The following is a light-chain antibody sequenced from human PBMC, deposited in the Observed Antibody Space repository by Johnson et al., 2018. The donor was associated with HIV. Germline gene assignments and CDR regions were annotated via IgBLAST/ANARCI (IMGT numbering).Light chain of an antibody. CDR1: SSNIGNNY. J-gene: IGLJ1*01. CDR3: GTWDNSLSAGV. Sequence: QSVLTQPPSVSAAPGQKVTISCSGSSSNIGNNYVSWYQQLPGTAPKLVMHENNKRPSGIPDRFSGSKSGTSATLGISGLQTGDEADYYCGTWDNSLSAGVFGSGTKVTVL. CDR2: ENN. V-gene: IGLV1-51*02.